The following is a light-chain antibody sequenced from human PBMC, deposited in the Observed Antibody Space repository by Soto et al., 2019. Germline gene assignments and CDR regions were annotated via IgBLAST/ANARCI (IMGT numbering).Light chain of an antibody. CDR2: DVS. CDR1: SSDVGGYNY. CDR3: SSYTSSSPLGV. Sequence: QSVLTQPASVSGSPGQSITISCTGTSSDVGGYNYVSWYQQHPGKAPKLMIYDVSNRPSGVSNRFSGSKSGNTASLTISGLQAEDEADYYCSSYTSSSPLGVFAGG. J-gene: IGLJ2*01. V-gene: IGLV2-14*01.